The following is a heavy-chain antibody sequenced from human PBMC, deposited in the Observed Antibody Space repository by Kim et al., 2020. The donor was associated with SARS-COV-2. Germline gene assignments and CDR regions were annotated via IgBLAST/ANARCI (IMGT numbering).Heavy chain of an antibody. Sequence: SETLSLTCAVSGGSISSSNWWSWVRQPPGKGLEWIGEIYHSGSTNYNPSLKSRVTISVDKSKNQFSLKLSSVTAADTAVYYCAREDIVDTAIIDLEYYYDSSGWFDYWGQGTLVTVSS. D-gene: IGHD3-22*01. V-gene: IGHV4-4*02. J-gene: IGHJ4*02. CDR1: GGSISSSNW. CDR3: AREDIVDTAIIDLEYYYDSSGWFDY. CDR2: IYHSGST.